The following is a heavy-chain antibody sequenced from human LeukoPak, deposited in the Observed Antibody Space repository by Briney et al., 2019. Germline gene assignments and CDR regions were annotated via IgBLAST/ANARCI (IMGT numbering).Heavy chain of an antibody. J-gene: IGHJ6*03. D-gene: IGHD3-9*01. CDR3: AKDGGEYYDILTGYYPRLYYMDV. CDR2: ISRSGSTK. CDR1: GFTFSDYN. Sequence: GGSLRLSCAASGFTFSDYNMRWIRQAPGKGLEWVSSISRSGSTKYYADSVKGRFTISRDNAENSLFLQMNSLRAEDTAVYYCAKDGGEYYDILTGYYPRLYYMDVWGKGTTVTISS. V-gene: IGHV3-11*01.